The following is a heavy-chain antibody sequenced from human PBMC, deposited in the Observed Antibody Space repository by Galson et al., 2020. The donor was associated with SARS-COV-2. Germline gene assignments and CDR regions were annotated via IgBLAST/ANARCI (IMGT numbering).Heavy chain of an antibody. Sequence: WDTLYPTFHAPGSPSVTTNYWGSRRHPPRWWLECIRTVYSSGTTYYNPSLKSRVTISVDTSKNQFSLRLDSVTAADTALYYCARQGVNMIVLVTVPGWYVDLWCRGTLVPVSS. CDR2: VYSSGTT. J-gene: IGHJ2*01. CDR1: GSPSVTTNY. CDR3: ARQGVNMIVLVTVPGWYVDL. V-gene: IGHV4-38-2*01. D-gene: IGHD3-22*01.